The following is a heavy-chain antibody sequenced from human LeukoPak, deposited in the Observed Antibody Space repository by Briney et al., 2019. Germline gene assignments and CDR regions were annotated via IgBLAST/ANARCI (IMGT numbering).Heavy chain of an antibody. J-gene: IGHJ4*02. Sequence: ASVKVSCKASGYTFTNYTMNWVRQAPGQGLEWMGWINTNTGNPTYAQGFTGRFVFSLDTSVSTAYLQISSLKAEDTAVYYCARGDDYLWGSYRPFDFWGQGTLVTVSS. D-gene: IGHD3-16*02. CDR2: INTNTGNP. V-gene: IGHV7-4-1*02. CDR3: ARGDDYLWGSYRPFDF. CDR1: GYTFTNYT.